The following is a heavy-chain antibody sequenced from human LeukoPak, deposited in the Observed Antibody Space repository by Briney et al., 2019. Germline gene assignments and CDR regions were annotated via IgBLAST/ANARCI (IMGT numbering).Heavy chain of an antibody. CDR2: ISGSGDTT. CDR1: GFTFSNYA. Sequence: GGSLRLSCAASGFTFSNYAMTWVRQAPGKGLEWVSVISGSGDTTYYAGSVKGRFAISRDNSRSTLYLQKNSLRAEDTAVYYCAKDYSVGGSGSYSWFDTWGQGTLVTVSS. D-gene: IGHD3-10*01. J-gene: IGHJ5*02. V-gene: IGHV3-23*01. CDR3: AKDYSVGGSGSYSWFDT.